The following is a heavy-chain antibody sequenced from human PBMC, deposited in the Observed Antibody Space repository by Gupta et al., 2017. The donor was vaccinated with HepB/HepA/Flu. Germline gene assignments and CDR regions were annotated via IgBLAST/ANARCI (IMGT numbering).Heavy chain of an antibody. CDR1: GFSFSSSG. D-gene: IGHD2-2*01. Sequence: EVQLVGSGGGLVKPGGSLRLSCAASGFSFSSSGMNWVRQAPGKGLEWVSSISSSDSYIYYADSVKGRFTISRDNAKNSLYLQMNSLRAEDTAVYYCARVVPATLPHYFFYMDVWGKGTTVTVSS. J-gene: IGHJ6*03. CDR2: ISSSDSYI. V-gene: IGHV3-21*02. CDR3: ARVVPATLPHYFFYMDV.